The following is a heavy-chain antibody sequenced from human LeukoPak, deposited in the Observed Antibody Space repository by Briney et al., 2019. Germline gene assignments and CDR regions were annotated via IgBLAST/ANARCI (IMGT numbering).Heavy chain of an antibody. CDR3: ARGRGVRLAWFDP. CDR1: GGSISSGSYY. J-gene: IGHJ5*02. CDR2: IYTSGST. D-gene: IGHD3-10*01. Sequence: SETLSLTCAVSGGSISSGSYYWSWIRQPAGKGLEWIGRIYTSGSTNYNPSLKSRVTISVDTSKNQFSLKLSSVTAADTAVYYCARGRGVRLAWFDPWGQGTLVTVSS. V-gene: IGHV4-61*02.